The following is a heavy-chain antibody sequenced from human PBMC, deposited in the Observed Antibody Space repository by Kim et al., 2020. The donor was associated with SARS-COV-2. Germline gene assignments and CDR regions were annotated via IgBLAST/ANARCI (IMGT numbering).Heavy chain of an antibody. D-gene: IGHD1-26*01. CDR3: AFGGGSYSSRDYYFYDMDF. CDR2: IIPIFGTA. CDR1: GGSFNNFA. V-gene: IGHV1-69*13. J-gene: IGHJ6*02. Sequence: SVKVSCKASGGSFNNFAITWVRQAPGQGLEWMGGIIPIFGTANYAQKFQGRVTITADESTSTAYMELSSLRSEDTAVDYCAFGGGSYSSRDYYFYDMDFWGQGTTVTVSS.